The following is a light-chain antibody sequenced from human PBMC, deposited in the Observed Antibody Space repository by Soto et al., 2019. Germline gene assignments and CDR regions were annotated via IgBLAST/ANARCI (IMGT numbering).Light chain of an antibody. J-gene: IGKJ5*01. CDR3: QQANSFPIT. CDR1: QGIRSW. V-gene: IGKV1D-12*01. Sequence: DIQMTQSPSSVSASVGDRVTITCRASQGIRSWLAWYQQKPGKAPNLLIYDASSLQSGVPSRFSGSGSGTDFTLTISSLQHEDFATYYCQQANSFPITFGQGTRLEIK. CDR2: DAS.